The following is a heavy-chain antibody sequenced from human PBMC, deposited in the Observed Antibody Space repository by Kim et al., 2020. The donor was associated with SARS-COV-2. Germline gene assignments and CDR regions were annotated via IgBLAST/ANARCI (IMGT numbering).Heavy chain of an antibody. J-gene: IGHJ4*02. CDR3: AKGVWQLVPDY. Sequence: TYYADSVKGRFTISRDNTKNFLYLQMNSLRSDDTALYFCAKGVWQLVPDYWGQGTLVTVSS. D-gene: IGHD6-6*01. CDR2: T. V-gene: IGHV3-43*01.